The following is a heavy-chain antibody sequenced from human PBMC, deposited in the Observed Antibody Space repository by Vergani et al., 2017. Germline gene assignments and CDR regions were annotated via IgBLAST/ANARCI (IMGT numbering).Heavy chain of an antibody. CDR2: IRYDGSNK. D-gene: IGHD3-9*01. J-gene: IGHJ4*02. V-gene: IGHV3-30*02. CDR1: GFTFSSYG. Sequence: QVQLVESGGGVVQPGGSLRLSCAASGFTFSSYGMHWVRQAPGKGLEWVAFIRYDGSNKYYADSVKGRFTISRDNSKNTLYLQMNSLRAEDTAVYYCAKDLDDILTGPFDYWAQGTLVIVSS. CDR3: AKDLDDILTGPFDY.